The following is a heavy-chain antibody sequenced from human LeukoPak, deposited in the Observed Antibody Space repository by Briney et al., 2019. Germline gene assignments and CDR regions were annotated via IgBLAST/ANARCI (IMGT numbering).Heavy chain of an antibody. CDR2: IIPIFGTA. J-gene: IGHJ5*02. CDR3: ARKQQLAHNWFDP. D-gene: IGHD6-13*01. Sequence: SVKVSCKASGGTFSSYAISWVRQAPGQGLEWMGGIIPIFGTANYAQKFQGRVTITADESTSTAYIELSSLRSEDTAVYYCARKQQLAHNWFDPWGQGTLVTVSS. V-gene: IGHV1-69*13. CDR1: GGTFSSYA.